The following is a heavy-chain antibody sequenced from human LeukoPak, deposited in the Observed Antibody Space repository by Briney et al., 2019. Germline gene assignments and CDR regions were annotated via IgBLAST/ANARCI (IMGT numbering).Heavy chain of an antibody. J-gene: IGHJ6*03. D-gene: IGHD3-3*01. CDR1: GGSISSSSYY. Sequence: PSETLSLTCTVSGGSISSSSYYWGWIRQPPGKGLEWIGSIYYSGSTYYNPSLKSRVTISVDTSKNQFSLKLSSVTAADTAVYYCARGPLDYGFWSGNYYYYMDVWGKGTTVTVSS. V-gene: IGHV4-39*07. CDR2: IYYSGST. CDR3: ARGPLDYGFWSGNYYYYMDV.